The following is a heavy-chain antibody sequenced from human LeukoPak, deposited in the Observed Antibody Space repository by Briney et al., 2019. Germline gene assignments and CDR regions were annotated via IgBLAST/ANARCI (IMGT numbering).Heavy chain of an antibody. CDR3: ARHSLSGWYDIFDI. D-gene: IGHD6-19*01. J-gene: IGHJ3*02. V-gene: IGHV3-74*01. CDR2: INSGGTVT. Sequence: GGSLRLSCAASGFTFSDFWMHWVRQAPGKGLVWVSRINSGGTVTNYADSVKGRLTISRDNAKNTLYLQMNSLRAEDTAVYYCARHSLSGWYDIFDIWGQGTMVTVSS. CDR1: GFTFSDFW.